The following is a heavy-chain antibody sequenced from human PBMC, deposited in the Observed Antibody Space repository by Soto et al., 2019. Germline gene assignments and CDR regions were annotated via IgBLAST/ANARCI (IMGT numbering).Heavy chain of an antibody. V-gene: IGHV3-7*03. Sequence: DVQLVESGGGLVQPGRSLRLSCAASGFKFSDYWMSWVRQAPGKGLEWVGNIKHDTSEAHYADSVKGRFTITRDNIKNFLFRQMNGLRSDDTASYYCARDGLLCSGPYRPSRFDYWGLGTLVTVSS. CDR3: ARDGLLCSGPYRPSRFDY. CDR1: GFKFSDYW. J-gene: IGHJ4*02. D-gene: IGHD3-10*02. CDR2: IKHDTSEA.